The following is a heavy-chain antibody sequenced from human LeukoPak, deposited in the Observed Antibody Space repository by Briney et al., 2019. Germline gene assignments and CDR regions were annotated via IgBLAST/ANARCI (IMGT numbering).Heavy chain of an antibody. Sequence: ASVKVSCKASGYTFTGYYMHWVRQAPGQGLEWMGWINPNSGGTNYAQKFQGRVTMTRDTSISTAYKELSRLRSDDTAVYYCAREDYGDYSVYFQHWGQGTLVTVSS. CDR3: AREDYGDYSVYFQH. J-gene: IGHJ1*01. CDR2: INPNSGGT. V-gene: IGHV1-2*02. CDR1: GYTFTGYY. D-gene: IGHD4-17*01.